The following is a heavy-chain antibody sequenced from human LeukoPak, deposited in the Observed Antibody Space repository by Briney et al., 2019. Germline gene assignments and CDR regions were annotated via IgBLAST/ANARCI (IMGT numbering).Heavy chain of an antibody. CDR1: GGSISSYY. J-gene: IGHJ6*03. Sequence: PSETLSLTCTVSGGSISSYYWSWIRQPPGKGLEWIGYIYYSGSTNYNPSLKSRVTISVDTSKNQFSLKLSSVTAADTAVYYCARYSNYGDYYYYYMDVWGKGTTVIISS. CDR3: ARYSNYGDYYYYYMDV. CDR2: IYYSGST. V-gene: IGHV4-59*01. D-gene: IGHD4-11*01.